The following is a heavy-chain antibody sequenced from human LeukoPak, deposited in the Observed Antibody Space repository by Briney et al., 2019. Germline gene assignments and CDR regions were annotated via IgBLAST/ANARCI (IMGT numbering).Heavy chain of an antibody. D-gene: IGHD2-2*01. Sequence: SETLSLTCVVSGYSISSGYQWAWIRQSPGKGLEWIGSIYHSGSAHYNPSLKSRVTISVETSKNQFSLKMYSATAADTAVYYCARDPRWLTPDCTSTSCYENYFDPWGQGTLVTVSS. V-gene: IGHV4-38-2*02. CDR1: GYSISSGYQ. CDR2: IYHSGSA. CDR3: ARDPRWLTPDCTSTSCYENYFDP. J-gene: IGHJ5*02.